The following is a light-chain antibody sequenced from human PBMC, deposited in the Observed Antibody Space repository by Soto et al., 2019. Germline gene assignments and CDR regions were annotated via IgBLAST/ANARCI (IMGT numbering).Light chain of an antibody. J-gene: IGLJ1*01. CDR3: CSYASGSIYV. Sequence: QSALTQPASVSGSPGQSSTISCTGTSSDVGAFNYVSWYLHYPGKAPKLLIYEVGNRPSGVSNRFSGSKSGNTASLTISGLQAEDEADYYCCSYASGSIYVFGTGTKLTVL. CDR1: SSDVGAFNY. V-gene: IGLV2-14*01. CDR2: EVG.